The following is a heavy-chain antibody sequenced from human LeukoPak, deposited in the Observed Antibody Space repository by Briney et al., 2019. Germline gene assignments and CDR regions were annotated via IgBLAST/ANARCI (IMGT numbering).Heavy chain of an antibody. Sequence: GGSLRLSCAASGFTVSSNYMSWVRQAPGKGLEWVSVIYSGGSTYYADSVKGRFTISRDNSKNTLYLQMDSLRAEDTAVYYCAGEISSSQQSDAFDIWGQGTMVTVSS. CDR3: AGEISSSQQSDAFDI. CDR1: GFTVSSNY. J-gene: IGHJ3*02. V-gene: IGHV3-66*01. D-gene: IGHD6-13*01. CDR2: IYSGGST.